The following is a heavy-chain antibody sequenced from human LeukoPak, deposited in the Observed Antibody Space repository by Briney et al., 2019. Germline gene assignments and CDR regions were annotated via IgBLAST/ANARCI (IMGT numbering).Heavy chain of an antibody. CDR2: IINSGGST. CDR1: GFTFSTYA. CDR3: ARCAEAGYYDSSALVAY. V-gene: IGHV3-23*01. J-gene: IGHJ4*02. D-gene: IGHD3-22*01. Sequence: PGGSLRLSCAASGFTFSTYAMTWVRQAPGKGLEWVSTIINSGGSTYYVDSVKGRFTISRDNAKNTLYLQMNSLRAEDTAVYYCARCAEAGYYDSSALVAYWGEGTLVTVSS.